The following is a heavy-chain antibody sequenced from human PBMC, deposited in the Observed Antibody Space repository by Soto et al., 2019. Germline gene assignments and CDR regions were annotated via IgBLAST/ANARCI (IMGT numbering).Heavy chain of an antibody. J-gene: IGHJ4*02. V-gene: IGHV4-59*01. CDR3: ARADYDILTGPYYFDY. Sequence: PSETLSLTCTVSGGSISRYYWSWIRQPPGKGLEWIGYIYYSGSTNYNPSLKSRVTISVDTSKNQFSLKLSSVTAADTAVYYCARADYDILTGPYYFDYWGQGTLVTVSS. CDR1: GGSISRYY. CDR2: IYYSGST. D-gene: IGHD3-9*01.